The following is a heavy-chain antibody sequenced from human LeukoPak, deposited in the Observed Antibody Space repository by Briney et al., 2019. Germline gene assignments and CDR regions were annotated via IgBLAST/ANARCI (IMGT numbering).Heavy chain of an antibody. CDR2: TYSGGNT. D-gene: IGHD4-17*01. V-gene: IGHV3-66*01. Sequence: PGGSLRLSCVASRLIVSANYMTWVRQAPGKGLEWVSVTYSGGNTYYADSVKGRFTISRDNSKNTVYLQMNSLRAEDTAVYYCVREGTSVTAKDALDIWGQGTMVTVSS. J-gene: IGHJ3*02. CDR1: RLIVSANY. CDR3: VREGTSVTAKDALDI.